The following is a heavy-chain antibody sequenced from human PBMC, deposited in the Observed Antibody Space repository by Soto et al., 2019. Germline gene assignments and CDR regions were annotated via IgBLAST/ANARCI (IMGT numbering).Heavy chain of an antibody. CDR3: ARGLRGGYGMDV. J-gene: IGHJ6*02. CDR1: GFTCSSYW. D-gene: IGHD3-16*01. CDR2: IRYDGRIT. V-gene: IGHV3-74*01. Sequence: EVQLVESGGGLVQPGGSLRLSCAASGFTCSSYWMHWVRQAPGKGLVWVSRIRYDGRITNYADSVKGRSTISRDDAKNTVYLQMNSLRAEDTAVYYCARGLRGGYGMDVWGQGTTVTVSS.